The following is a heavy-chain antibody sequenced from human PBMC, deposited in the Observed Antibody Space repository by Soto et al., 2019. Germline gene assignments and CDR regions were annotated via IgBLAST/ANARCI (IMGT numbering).Heavy chain of an antibody. V-gene: IGHV1-18*01. D-gene: IGHD3-3*01. J-gene: IGHJ4*02. CDR1: GYTFTSYG. Sequence: QVQLVQSGTEVRKTGASVKVSCKASGYTFTSYGISWVRQSPVQVLEWMGWLSTYNGNTKYAQKLQGRVTMTTDTSTSTAYMELRSLRSDDTAVYYCARDWVEMSTILSPLDYWVQGTLVTVSS. CDR3: ARDWVEMSTILSPLDY. CDR2: LSTYNGNT.